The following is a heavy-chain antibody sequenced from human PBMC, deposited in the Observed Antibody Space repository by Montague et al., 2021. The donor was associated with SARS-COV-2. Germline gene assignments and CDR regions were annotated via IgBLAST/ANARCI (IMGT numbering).Heavy chain of an antibody. J-gene: IGHJ6*02. Sequence: CAISGDSVSSNSATWNWVRQSPSRGLEWLGRTYYRSKWYNDYAVSVRGRVTINPDTSKNQFSLRLNSVTPEDTAIYYCTSGREGNYNVMDVWGQGTTVTVSS. CDR2: TYYRSKWYN. V-gene: IGHV6-1*01. CDR1: GDSVSSNSAT. D-gene: IGHD1-1*01. CDR3: TSGREGNYNVMDV.